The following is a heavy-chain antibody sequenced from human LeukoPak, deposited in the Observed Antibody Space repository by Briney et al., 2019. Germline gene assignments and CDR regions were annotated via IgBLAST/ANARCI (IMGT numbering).Heavy chain of an antibody. Sequence: GSLRLSCAASGFTFSSYAMSWVRQAPGKGLEWIGSIYHSGSTYYNPSLKSRVTISVDTSKNQFSLKLSSVTAADTAVYYCARVRNYYDSSGYYSTYNWFDPWGQGTLVTVSS. V-gene: IGHV4-38-2*01. CDR3: ARVRNYYDSSGYYSTYNWFDP. CDR1: GFTFSSYA. J-gene: IGHJ5*02. CDR2: IYHSGST. D-gene: IGHD3-22*01.